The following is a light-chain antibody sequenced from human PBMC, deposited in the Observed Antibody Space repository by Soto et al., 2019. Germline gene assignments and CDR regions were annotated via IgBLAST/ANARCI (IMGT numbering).Light chain of an antibody. CDR1: SSDFGDYDY. Sequence: QSALTQPASVSGSPGQSITISCTGTSSDFGDYDYVSWYLQHPGKVPKLIIYEVSNRPTGVSNRFSGSNSGNTASLTISGLQAEDEAVYYCSSYTGSSTLVFGTGTKLTVL. V-gene: IGLV2-14*01. CDR2: EVS. J-gene: IGLJ1*01. CDR3: SSYTGSSTLV.